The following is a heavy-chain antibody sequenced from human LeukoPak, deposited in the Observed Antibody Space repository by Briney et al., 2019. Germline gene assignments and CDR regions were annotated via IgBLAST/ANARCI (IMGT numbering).Heavy chain of an antibody. D-gene: IGHD1/OR15-1a*01. CDR2: IRPDGSDE. CDR3: AREGTDY. J-gene: IGHJ4*02. V-gene: IGHV3-7*01. CDR1: GFTFRRYW. Sequence: GALRLSCLVSGFTFRRYWMSWVRQGSGKGLEWVANIRPDGSDEYYVDSVKGRFTISRDNAKNSLYLQMNSLRAEDTAVYYCAREGTDYWGQGTLVTVSS.